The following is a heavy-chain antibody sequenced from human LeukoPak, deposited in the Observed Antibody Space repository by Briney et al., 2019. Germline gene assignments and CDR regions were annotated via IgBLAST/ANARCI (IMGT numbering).Heavy chain of an antibody. CDR3: ARSRGYYDFWSP. Sequence: PSETLSLTCTVSGGSISSSSYYWGWIRQPPGKGLEWIGSIYYSGSTYYNPSLKSRVTISVDTSKNQFSLKLSSVTAADTAVYYCARSRGYYDFWSPWGRGTLVTVSS. D-gene: IGHD3-3*01. CDR1: GGSISSSSYY. CDR2: IYYSGST. V-gene: IGHV4-39*01. J-gene: IGHJ5*02.